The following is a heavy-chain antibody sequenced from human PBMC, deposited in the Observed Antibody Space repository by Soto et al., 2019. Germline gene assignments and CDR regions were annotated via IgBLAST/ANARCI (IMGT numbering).Heavy chain of an antibody. CDR1: GVTLSSYA. V-gene: IGHV3-23*01. J-gene: IGHJ5*02. Sequence: GGSLRLAFAASGVTLSSYAVSLVRQAPGKGLEWVSAISGSGGSTYYADSVKGRFTIPRDNSKNTLYLQMNSLRAEDTAVYYCAKDYSNFRGWFDPWGQGTLVTVSS. CDR2: ISGSGGST. CDR3: AKDYSNFRGWFDP. D-gene: IGHD4-4*01.